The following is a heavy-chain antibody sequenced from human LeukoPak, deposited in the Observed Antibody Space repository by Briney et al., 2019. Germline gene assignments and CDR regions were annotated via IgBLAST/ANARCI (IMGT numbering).Heavy chain of an antibody. J-gene: IGHJ4*02. CDR3: AKDREGYFDY. V-gene: IGHV3-30*18. Sequence: GGSLRLSCAASGFTFSSYGMHCVRQAPGKGLEWVAVISYGGSNKYYADSVKGRFTISRDNSKNTLYLQMNSLRAEDTAVYYCAKDREGYFDYWGQGTLVTVSS. CDR1: GFTFSSYG. CDR2: ISYGGSNK.